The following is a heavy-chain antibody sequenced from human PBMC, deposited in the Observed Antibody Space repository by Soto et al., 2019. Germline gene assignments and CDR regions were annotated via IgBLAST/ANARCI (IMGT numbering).Heavy chain of an antibody. CDR3: AKWLGDHREIFAY. V-gene: IGHV1-8*01. D-gene: IGHD2-8*01. CDR2: MNPDSGNT. Sequence: GASVKVSCKTSGYTFTSYGISWVRQAPGQGPEWMGWMNPDSGNTGYVQKFQGRVTMTRNTAISTAYMELSSLRSEDTAVYYCAKWLGDHREIFAYWAQGPL. CDR1: GYTFTSYG. J-gene: IGHJ4*02.